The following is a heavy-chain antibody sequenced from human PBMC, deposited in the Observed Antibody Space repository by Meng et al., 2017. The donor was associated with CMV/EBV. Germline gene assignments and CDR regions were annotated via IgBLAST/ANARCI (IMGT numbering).Heavy chain of an antibody. D-gene: IGHD2-15*01. V-gene: IGHV3-9*01. Sequence: SLKISCAASGFTFDDYAMHWVRQAPGKGLEWVSGISWNSGSIGYADSVKGRFTISRDNAKNSLYLQMNSLRAEDTAVYYCAKRWNYLDYWGQGKMVTVSS. CDR1: GFTFDDYA. CDR3: AKRWNYLDY. CDR2: ISWNSGSI. J-gene: IGHJ4*02.